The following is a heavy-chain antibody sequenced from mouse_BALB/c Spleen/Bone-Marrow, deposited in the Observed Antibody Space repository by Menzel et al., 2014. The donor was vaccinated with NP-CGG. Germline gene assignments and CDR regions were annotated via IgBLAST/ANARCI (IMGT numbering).Heavy chain of an antibody. CDR2: IYPGDGDT. Sequence: QVQLPQSGPELVKPGASVKISCKAPGYAFSSSWMNWVKLRPGQGLEWIGRIYPGDGDTYYNGRFKGKATLTADKSSSTAYMHLSSLTSVDSAVYFCVRSDGYGAMDHRAQGTSVTVSS. V-gene: IGHV1-82*01. CDR1: GYAFSSSW. J-gene: IGHJ4*01. D-gene: IGHD2-3*01. CDR3: VRSDGYGAMDH.